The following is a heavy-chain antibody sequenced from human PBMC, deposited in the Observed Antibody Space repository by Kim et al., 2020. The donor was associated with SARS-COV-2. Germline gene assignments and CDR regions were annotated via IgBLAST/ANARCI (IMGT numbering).Heavy chain of an antibody. Sequence: SETLSLTCTVSGGSISSSSYYWGWIRQPPGKGLEWIGSIYYSGSTYYNPSLKSRVTISVDTSKNQFSLKLSSVTAADTAVYYCAVAGITRPYDIPRHGWFDPWGQGTLVTVSS. D-gene: IGHD6-19*01. CDR3: AVAGITRPYDIPRHGWFDP. CDR2: IYYSGST. V-gene: IGHV4-39*01. CDR1: GGSISSSSYY. J-gene: IGHJ5*02.